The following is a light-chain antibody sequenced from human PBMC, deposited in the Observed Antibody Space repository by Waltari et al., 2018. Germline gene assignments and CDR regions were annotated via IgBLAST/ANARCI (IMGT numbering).Light chain of an antibody. J-gene: IGLJ1*01. CDR2: EGS. CDR1: SSDVGRSHL. CDR3: CSYAGRNIYV. Sequence: QSPLTQPASVSGSPGQSVTISSTGSSSDVGRSHLVSWYQQYPGKAPKLILYEGSKRPSGVSSRFSGSRSGNTASLTISGLQTEDEADYHCCSYAGRNIYVFGTGTKVTVL. V-gene: IGLV2-23*01.